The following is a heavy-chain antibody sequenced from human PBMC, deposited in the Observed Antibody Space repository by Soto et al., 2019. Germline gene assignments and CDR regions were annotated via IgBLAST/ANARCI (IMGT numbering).Heavy chain of an antibody. CDR1: GGSISSSSYY. J-gene: IGHJ4*02. CDR2: IYYSGST. D-gene: IGHD5-12*01. Sequence: PSETLSLTCTVSGGSISSSSYYWGWIRQPPGKGLEWIGSIYYSGSTYYNPSLKSRVTISVDTSKNQFSLKLSSVTAADTAVYYCARHGNKVGPWLQTIDYWGQGTLVTVSS. V-gene: IGHV4-39*01. CDR3: ARHGNKVGPWLQTIDY.